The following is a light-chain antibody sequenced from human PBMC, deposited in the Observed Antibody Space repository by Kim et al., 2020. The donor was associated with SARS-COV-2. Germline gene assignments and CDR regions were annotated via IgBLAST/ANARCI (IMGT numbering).Light chain of an antibody. CDR2: GKN. CDR3: NSRDSSGNHLGV. J-gene: IGLJ1*01. V-gene: IGLV3-19*01. CDR1: SLRNYY. Sequence: SYELTQDPAVSVVLGQTVRITCQGDSLRNYYASWYQQKPGQAPVLVIYGKNNRPSGIPDRFSGSSSGNTASMTITGAQAEDEADYYCNSRDSSGNHLGVFGTGTKVTVL.